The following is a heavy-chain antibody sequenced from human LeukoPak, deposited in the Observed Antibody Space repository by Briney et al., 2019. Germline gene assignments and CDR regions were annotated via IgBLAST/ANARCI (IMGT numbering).Heavy chain of an antibody. V-gene: IGHV3-23*01. D-gene: IGHD3-16*02. CDR2: ISGSGGST. CDR1: GFTFSSYA. CDR3: AKGITPITFGGVIVGFGY. J-gene: IGHJ4*02. Sequence: GSLRLSCAASGFTFSSYAMSWVRQAPGKGLEWVSAISGSGGSTYYADSVKGRFTISRDNSKNTLYLQMNSLRAEDTAVYYCAKGITPITFGGVIVGFGYWGQGTLVTVSS.